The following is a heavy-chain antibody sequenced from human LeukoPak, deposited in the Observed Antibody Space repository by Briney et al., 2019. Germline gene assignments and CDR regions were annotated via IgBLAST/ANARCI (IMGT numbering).Heavy chain of an antibody. J-gene: IGHJ4*02. Sequence: SETLSLTCAVYGGSFSGYYWSWIRQPPGKGLEWIGEINHSGSTNYNPSLKSRVTMSVDTSKNQFSLKLSSVTAADTAVYYCARHGYSFRYFDYWGQGTLVTVSS. CDR2: INHSGST. V-gene: IGHV4-34*01. D-gene: IGHD5-18*01. CDR3: ARHGYSFRYFDY. CDR1: GGSFSGYY.